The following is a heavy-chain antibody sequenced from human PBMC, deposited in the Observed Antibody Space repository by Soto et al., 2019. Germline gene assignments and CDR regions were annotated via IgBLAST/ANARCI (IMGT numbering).Heavy chain of an antibody. CDR3: AREPELVNPFLVSVAPLVFAF. CDR2: ISSSSSYI. CDR1: GFTFSSYS. V-gene: IGHV3-21*01. J-gene: IGHJ3*01. Sequence: PGGSLRLSCAASGFTFSSYSMNWVRQAPGKGLEWVSSISSSSSYIYYADSVKGRFTISRDNAKNSLYLQMNSLRAEDTAVYYSAREPELVNPFLVSVAPLVFAFSAQGTLVPVSS. D-gene: IGHD3-22*01.